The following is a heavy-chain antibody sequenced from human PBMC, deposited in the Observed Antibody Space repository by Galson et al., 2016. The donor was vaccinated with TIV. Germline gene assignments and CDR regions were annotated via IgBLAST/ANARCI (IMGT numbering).Heavy chain of an antibody. CDR2: ISPSGNTI. V-gene: IGHV3-11*01. CDR3: ARLSQFDY. J-gene: IGHJ4*02. CDR1: GFTFSDYH. Sequence: SLRLSCAASGFTFSDYHMTWIRQAPEKGLEWISYISPSGNTIYYADSVKGRFTISRDNAKNSMSLQMNSLRADDTAVYYCARLSQFDYLGQGTLVTVSS.